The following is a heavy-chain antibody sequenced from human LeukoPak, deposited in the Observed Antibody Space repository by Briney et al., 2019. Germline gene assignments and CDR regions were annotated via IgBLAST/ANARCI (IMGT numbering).Heavy chain of an antibody. CDR2: IHWDDDK. CDR3: ARIRDRVSRDGYGATGTFDY. Sequence: ESGPALVKPTQTLTLTCTFSGFSLSTSGMCVSWIRQPPGQALEWLARIHWDDDKYYSTSLKTRLTISKDTSKNQVVLTMTNMDPVDTATYYCARIRDRVSRDGYGATGTFDYWGQGTLVTVSS. D-gene: IGHD5-24*01. CDR1: GFSLSTSGMC. V-gene: IGHV2-70*11. J-gene: IGHJ4*02.